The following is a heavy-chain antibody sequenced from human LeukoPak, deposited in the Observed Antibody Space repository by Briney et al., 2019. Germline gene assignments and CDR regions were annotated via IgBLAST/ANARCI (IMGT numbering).Heavy chain of an antibody. V-gene: IGHV3-48*04. CDR2: ITSSTT. CDR1: GFTFSTYS. J-gene: IGHJ6*02. Sequence: PGGSLRLSCAASGFTFSTYSMNWVRQAPGKGLEWVSYITSSTTYYADSVKGRFTISRGNAKNSVYLQMNSLRAEDTAVYYCARLRSYGYYYDGMDVWGQGTTVTVSS. D-gene: IGHD3-16*01. CDR3: ARLRSYGYYYDGMDV.